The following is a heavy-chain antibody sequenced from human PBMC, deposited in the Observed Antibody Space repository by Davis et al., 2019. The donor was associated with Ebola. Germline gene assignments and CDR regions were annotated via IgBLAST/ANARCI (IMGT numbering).Heavy chain of an antibody. CDR1: GFTFSNYW. Sequence: GGSLRLSCAASGFTFSNYWMSWVRQAPGKGLEWVAVISYDGSNKYYADSVKGRFTISRDNSKNTLYLQMNSLRAEDTAVYYCARLPRRVTVTTDYWGQGTLVTVSS. D-gene: IGHD4-17*01. V-gene: IGHV3-30*03. CDR2: ISYDGSNK. J-gene: IGHJ4*02. CDR3: ARLPRRVTVTTDY.